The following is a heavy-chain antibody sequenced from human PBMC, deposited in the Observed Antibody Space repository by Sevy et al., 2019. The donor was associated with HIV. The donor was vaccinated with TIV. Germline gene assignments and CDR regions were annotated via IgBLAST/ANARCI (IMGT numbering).Heavy chain of an antibody. Sequence: GGSLRLSCAASGFTFSSYGMHWVRQAPGKGLEWVAVISYDGSNKYYADSVKGRFTISRDNSKNTLYLQMNSLRAEDTAVYYCAKGSSAHSADAFDIWGQWTMVTVSS. D-gene: IGHD6-25*01. CDR3: AKGSSAHSADAFDI. CDR1: GFTFSSYG. V-gene: IGHV3-30*18. CDR2: ISYDGSNK. J-gene: IGHJ3*02.